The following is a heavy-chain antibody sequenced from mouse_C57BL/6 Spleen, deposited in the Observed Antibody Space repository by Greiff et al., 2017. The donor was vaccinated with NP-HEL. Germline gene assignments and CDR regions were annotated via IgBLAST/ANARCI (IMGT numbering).Heavy chain of an antibody. CDR3: ARALMVTSFDY. CDR2: INYDGSST. CDR1: GFTFSDYY. D-gene: IGHD2-2*01. Sequence: EVMLVESEGGLVQPGSSMKLSCTASGFTFSDYYMAWVRQVPEKGLEWVANINYDGSSTYYLDSLKSRFIISRDNATNILYLQMSSLKSEDTATYYCARALMVTSFDYWGQGTTLTVSS. V-gene: IGHV5-16*01. J-gene: IGHJ2*01.